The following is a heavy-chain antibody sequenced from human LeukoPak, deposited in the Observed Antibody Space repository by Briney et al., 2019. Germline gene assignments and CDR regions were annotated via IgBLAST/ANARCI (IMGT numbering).Heavy chain of an antibody. CDR2: TYYRSKWYN. Sequence: SQTLSLTCAISGDSVSSNSAAWNWIRQSPSRGLEWLGRTYYRSKWYNDYAVSVKSRITINPDTSKNQFSLQLNSVTPEDTAVYYCARGGSIAVYGELNYFDYWGQGTLVTVSS. V-gene: IGHV6-1*01. J-gene: IGHJ4*02. CDR3: ARGGSIAVYGELNYFDY. D-gene: IGHD6-19*01. CDR1: GDSVSSNSAA.